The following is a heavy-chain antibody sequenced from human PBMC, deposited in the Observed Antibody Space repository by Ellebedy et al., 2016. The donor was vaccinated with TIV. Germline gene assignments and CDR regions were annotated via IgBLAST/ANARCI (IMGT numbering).Heavy chain of an antibody. D-gene: IGHD5-24*01. CDR1: GGSFSGYY. Sequence: SETLSLTCAVYGGSFSGYYWSWIRQPPGKGLEWIGEINHSGSTNYNPSLKSRVTISVDTSKNQFSLKLSSVTDADTAVYYCAREGYIEMATLNLDYWGQGTLVTVSS. CDR3: AREGYIEMATLNLDY. V-gene: IGHV4-34*01. CDR2: INHSGST. J-gene: IGHJ4*02.